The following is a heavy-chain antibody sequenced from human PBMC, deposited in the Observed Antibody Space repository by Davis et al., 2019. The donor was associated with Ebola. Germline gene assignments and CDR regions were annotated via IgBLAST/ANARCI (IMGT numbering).Heavy chain of an antibody. Sequence: AASVKVSCKASGYTFTSYDINWVRQAPGQGLEWMGWISAYNGNTNYAQKLQGRVTMTTDTSTSTAYMELRSLRSDDTAVYYCARGLDMGDCFDYWGQGTLVTVSS. D-gene: IGHD2-2*03. CDR2: ISAYNGNT. CDR3: ARGLDMGDCFDY. CDR1: GYTFTSYD. J-gene: IGHJ4*02. V-gene: IGHV1-18*01.